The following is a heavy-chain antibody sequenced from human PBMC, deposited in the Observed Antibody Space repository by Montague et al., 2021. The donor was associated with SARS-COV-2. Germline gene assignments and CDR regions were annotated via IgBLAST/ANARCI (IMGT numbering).Heavy chain of an antibody. J-gene: IGHJ4*02. CDR2: IDWXDDK. Sequence: PALVKPTQTLTLTCTFSGFSLSTSGMRASWIRQPPGKALEWLAHIDWXDDKFYSTSLKTRLTISKDTSKNQVVLTMTNMDPVDTATYYCARSYYDILTAYYTPFDYWGQGTLVTVSS. V-gene: IGHV2-70*04. CDR1: GFSLSTSGMR. CDR3: ARSYYDILTAYYTPFDY. D-gene: IGHD3-9*01.